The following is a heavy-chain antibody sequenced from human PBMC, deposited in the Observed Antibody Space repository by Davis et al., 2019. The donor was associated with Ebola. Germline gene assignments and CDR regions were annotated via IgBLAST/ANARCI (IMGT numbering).Heavy chain of an antibody. V-gene: IGHV3-74*01. CDR2: INSDGSST. CDR3: AKDGDYYDSSGYFDY. CDR1: GFTFSSYW. Sequence: GESLKISCAASGFTFSSYWMHWVRQAPGKGLVWVSRINSDGSSTSYADSVKGRFTISRDNSKNTLYLQMNSLRAEDTAVYYCAKDGDYYDSSGYFDYWGQGTLVTVSS. J-gene: IGHJ4*02. D-gene: IGHD3-22*01.